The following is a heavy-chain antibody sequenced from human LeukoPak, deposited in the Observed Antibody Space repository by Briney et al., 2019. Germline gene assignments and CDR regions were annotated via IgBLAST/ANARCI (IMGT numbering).Heavy chain of an antibody. J-gene: IGHJ5*02. Sequence: PGGSLRLSCAASGFTFSSYWMSWVRQAPGKGLEWVANIKQDGSEKYYVDSVKGRFTISRDNAKNSLYLQMNSLRAEDTAVYYCARVLPYDYINRFDRWGQGTLVAVSS. CDR2: IKQDGSEK. CDR3: ARVLPYDYINRFDR. V-gene: IGHV3-7*01. D-gene: IGHD4-11*01. CDR1: GFTFSSYW.